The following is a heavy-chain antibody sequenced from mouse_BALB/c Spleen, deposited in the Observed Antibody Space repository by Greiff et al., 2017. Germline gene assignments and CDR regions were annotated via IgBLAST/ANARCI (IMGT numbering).Heavy chain of an antibody. D-gene: IGHD2-2*01. V-gene: IGHV2-9-2*01. CDR3: VRDGGYDEGGYWYFDV. CDR2: IWTGGGT. CDR1: GFSLTSYD. Sequence: VHLVESGPGLVAPSQSLSITCTVSGFSLTSYDISWIRQPPGKGLEWLGVIWTGGGTNYNSAFMSRLSISKDNSKSQVFLKMNSLQTDDTAIYYCVRDGGYDEGGYWYFDVWGAGTTVTVSS. J-gene: IGHJ1*01.